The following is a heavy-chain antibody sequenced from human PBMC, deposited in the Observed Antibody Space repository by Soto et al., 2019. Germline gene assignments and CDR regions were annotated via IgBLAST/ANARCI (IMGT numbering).Heavy chain of an antibody. CDR3: ARDSYYYGSGSHGIDY. J-gene: IGHJ4*02. CDR1: GFTFSSYS. D-gene: IGHD3-10*01. Sequence: GGSLRLSCAASGFTFSSYSMNWVRQAPGKGLEWVSYISSSSSTIYYADSVKGRFTISRDNAKNSLYLQMNSLRAEDTAVYYCARDSYYYGSGSHGIDYWGQGTLVTVSS. CDR2: ISSSSSTI. V-gene: IGHV3-48*01.